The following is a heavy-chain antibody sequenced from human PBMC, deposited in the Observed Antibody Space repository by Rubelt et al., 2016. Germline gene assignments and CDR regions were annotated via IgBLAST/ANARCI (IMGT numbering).Heavy chain of an antibody. V-gene: IGHV4-59*08. D-gene: IGHD1/OR15-1a*01. Sequence: QVQLQESGPGLVKPSETLSLTCTVSGGSISSYYWSWIRQPPGKGLEWIGYIYYGGSTNYNPSLKSRVTIAVDTSKNQFSLKLSSVTAADTAVYYCARHLTMEQNAFDIWGQGTMVTVSS. CDR2: IYYGGST. J-gene: IGHJ3*02. CDR1: GGSISSYY. CDR3: ARHLTMEQNAFDI.